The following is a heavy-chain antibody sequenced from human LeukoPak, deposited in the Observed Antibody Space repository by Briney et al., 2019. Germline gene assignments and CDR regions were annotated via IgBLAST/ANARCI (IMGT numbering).Heavy chain of an antibody. CDR3: ARHGYYDFWSGQNWFDH. J-gene: IGHJ5*02. CDR2: IYPGDSVT. D-gene: IGHD3-3*01. Sequence: GESLKISCKASGYSFSSFWIAWVRQMPGKGLEWMGIIYPGDSVTRYSPSFQGQVTISADKSITTAYLQWSSLKASDTAIYYCARHGYYDFWSGQNWFDHWGQGTLVTVSS. CDR1: GYSFSSFW. V-gene: IGHV5-51*01.